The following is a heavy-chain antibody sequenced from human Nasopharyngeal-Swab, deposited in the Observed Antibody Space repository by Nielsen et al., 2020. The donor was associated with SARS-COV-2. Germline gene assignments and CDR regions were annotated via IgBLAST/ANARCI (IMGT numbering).Heavy chain of an antibody. D-gene: IGHD1-26*01. V-gene: IGHV4-59*01. CDR1: GGSITNYY. J-gene: IGHJ4*02. CDR3: ARWSTISRFFDF. Sequence: SETLSLTCTVSGGSITNYYSSWIRQPPGKGLERIGNFYYSGSTNYSPSLKSRVTISADTSKNQFSLKLTTVTAADTAMYYCARWSTISRFFDFWGQGTQVTVSS. CDR2: FYYSGST.